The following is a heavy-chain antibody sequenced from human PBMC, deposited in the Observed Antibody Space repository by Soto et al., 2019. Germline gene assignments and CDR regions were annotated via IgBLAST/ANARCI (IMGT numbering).Heavy chain of an antibody. Sequence: GGSLRLSCSASGFTFSSYAMHWVRQAPGKGLEYVSAISTNGGKTYYADSVKGRFTISRDNSRNTLYLQMSSLRAEDTAVYYCVQDRDTGPFDYWGQGTLVTVSS. CDR2: ISTNGGKT. J-gene: IGHJ4*02. CDR1: GFTFSSYA. D-gene: IGHD5-18*01. CDR3: VQDRDTGPFDY. V-gene: IGHV3-64D*06.